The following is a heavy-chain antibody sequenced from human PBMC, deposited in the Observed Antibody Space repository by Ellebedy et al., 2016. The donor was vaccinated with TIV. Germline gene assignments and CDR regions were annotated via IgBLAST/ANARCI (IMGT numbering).Heavy chain of an antibody. CDR2: IRFDGNSA. J-gene: IGHJ4*02. CDR1: GFTFSNSG. Sequence: GGSLRLSCAASGFTFSNSGMNWVRQAPGKGLEWVAFIRFDGNSANYADSAKGRFTISRDNSQNTLYLQMNSLRAEDTAVYYCAKDHRGYCSGGSCTGYFDYWGQGTLVTVSS. V-gene: IGHV3-30*02. CDR3: AKDHRGYCSGGSCTGYFDY. D-gene: IGHD2-15*01.